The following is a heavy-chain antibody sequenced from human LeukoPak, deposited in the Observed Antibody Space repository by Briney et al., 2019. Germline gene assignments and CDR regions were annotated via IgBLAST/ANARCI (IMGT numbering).Heavy chain of an antibody. Sequence: PGRSLRLSCAASGFIFDDDVIHWVRQAPGKGLEWVSGVSWNSGNTAYADSVMGRFTISRDNAKNSLHPQMNSLRAEDTAVYYCARDSSHYLGSSDYWGQGTLVTVSS. CDR1: GFIFDDDV. J-gene: IGHJ4*02. CDR2: VSWNSGNT. V-gene: IGHV3-9*01. D-gene: IGHD6-6*01. CDR3: ARDSSHYLGSSDY.